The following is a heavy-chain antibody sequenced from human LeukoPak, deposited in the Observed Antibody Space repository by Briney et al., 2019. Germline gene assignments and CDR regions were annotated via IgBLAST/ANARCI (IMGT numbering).Heavy chain of an antibody. CDR3: ARRKPSFGHFDY. CDR2: IYYSGST. D-gene: IGHD3-10*01. CDR1: GGSISSSSYY. V-gene: IGHV4-39*01. J-gene: IGHJ4*02. Sequence: PSETLSLTCTVSGGSISSSSYYWGWIRQPPGKGLEWIGSIYYSGSTYYNPSLKSRVTISVDTSKNQFSLKLSSVTAADSAVYYCARRKPSFGHFDYWGQGTLVTVSS.